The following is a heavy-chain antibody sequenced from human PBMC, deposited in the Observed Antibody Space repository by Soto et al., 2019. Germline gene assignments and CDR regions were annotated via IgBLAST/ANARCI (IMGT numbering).Heavy chain of an antibody. Sequence: QLQLQESGPGLVKPSETLSLTCTVSGGSISSSSYYWGWIRQPPGKGLEWIGSIYYSGSTYYNPSLKSRVTISADTSKNPFSLKLSSMTAADTAVYYCSRQQINDAFDIWGQGTMVTVSS. CDR2: IYYSGST. CDR3: SRQQINDAFDI. J-gene: IGHJ3*02. V-gene: IGHV4-39*01. CDR1: GGSISSSSYY.